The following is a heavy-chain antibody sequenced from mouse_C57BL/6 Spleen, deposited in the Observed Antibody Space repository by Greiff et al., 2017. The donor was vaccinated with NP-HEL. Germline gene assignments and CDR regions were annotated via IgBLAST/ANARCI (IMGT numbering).Heavy chain of an antibody. CDR1: GYAFSSSW. Sequence: VQLVESGPELVKPGASVKISCKASGYAFSSSWMNWVKQRPGKGLEWIGRIYPGDGDTNYNGKFKGKATLTADKSSSTAYMQLSSLTSEDSAVYFCARSGYSNYVAYWGQGTLVTVSA. CDR2: IYPGDGDT. D-gene: IGHD2-5*01. J-gene: IGHJ3*01. CDR3: ARSGYSNYVAY. V-gene: IGHV1-82*01.